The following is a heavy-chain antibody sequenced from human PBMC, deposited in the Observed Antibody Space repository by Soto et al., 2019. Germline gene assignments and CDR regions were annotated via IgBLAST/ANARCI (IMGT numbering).Heavy chain of an antibody. V-gene: IGHV4-31*03. Sequence: SETLSLTCTVSGGSINSNNYYWGWIRQHPGKGLEWIGYIYYSGSTYYNPSLKSRVTISVDTSKNQFSLKLSSVTAADTAVYYCAIYDSSGSRGFQHWGQGTLVTVSS. CDR1: GGSINSNNYY. CDR3: AIYDSSGSRGFQH. CDR2: IYYSGST. J-gene: IGHJ1*01. D-gene: IGHD3-22*01.